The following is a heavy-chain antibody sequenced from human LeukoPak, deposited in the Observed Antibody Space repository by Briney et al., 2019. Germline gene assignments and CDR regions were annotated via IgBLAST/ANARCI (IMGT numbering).Heavy chain of an antibody. J-gene: IGHJ4*02. V-gene: IGHV4-59*12. CDR3: ATGYSSSWYYFDY. CDR1: GGSISSYY. Sequence: SETLSLTCTVSGGSISSYYWNWIRQPPGKGLEWIGYIYYSGSTNYNPSLKSRVTISVDTSKNQFSLKLSSVTAADTAVYYCATGYSSSWYYFDYWGQGTLVTVSS. D-gene: IGHD6-13*01. CDR2: IYYSGST.